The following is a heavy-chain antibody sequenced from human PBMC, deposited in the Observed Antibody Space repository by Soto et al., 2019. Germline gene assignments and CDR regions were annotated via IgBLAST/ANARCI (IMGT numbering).Heavy chain of an antibody. Sequence: GGSLRLSCASSGFTFSSYAMSWVLQAPGKGLEWVSAISGSGGSTYYADSVKGRFTISRDNSKNTLYLQMNSLRAEDTAVYYCAKDPRYCSGGSCSYWGQGTLVTVSS. CDR3: AKDPRYCSGGSCSY. J-gene: IGHJ4*02. V-gene: IGHV3-23*01. CDR1: GFTFSSYA. CDR2: ISGSGGST. D-gene: IGHD2-15*01.